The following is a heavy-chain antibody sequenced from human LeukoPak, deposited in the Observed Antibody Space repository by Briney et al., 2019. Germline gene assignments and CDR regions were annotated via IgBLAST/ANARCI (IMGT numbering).Heavy chain of an antibody. V-gene: IGHV5-51*01. D-gene: IGHD6-13*01. CDR3: ARQNSSSWYYYYYGMDV. CDR1: GYSFTSYW. CDR2: IYPGDSDT. J-gene: IGHJ6*02. Sequence: GESLKISCKGSGYSFTSYWIGWVRQMPGKGLEWMGIIYPGDSDTRYSPSFQGQVTISADKSNSTAYLQWSSLKASDTAMYYCARQNSSSWYYYYYGMDVWGQGTTVTVSS.